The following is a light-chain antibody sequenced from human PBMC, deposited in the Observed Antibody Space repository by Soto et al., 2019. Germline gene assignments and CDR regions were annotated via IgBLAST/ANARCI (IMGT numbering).Light chain of an antibody. CDR2: AAS. J-gene: IGKJ4*01. CDR1: QAISNY. Sequence: DIQMTQSPSSLSASVGDRVTITCRASQAISNYLAWYPQKPGRVPKLLIYAASTLQSGVPSRFSGSGSGPDFTLTISSLQPEDVATYFCQKYNSAPLTFGGGTKVEIK. V-gene: IGKV1-27*01. CDR3: QKYNSAPLT.